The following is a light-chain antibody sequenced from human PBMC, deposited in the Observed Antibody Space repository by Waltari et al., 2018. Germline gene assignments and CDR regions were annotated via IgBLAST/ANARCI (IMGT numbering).Light chain of an antibody. Sequence: EVVMTQSPATLSVSPGERATLSCRASQSISSKLAWYQQKPGHAPRLLIHGASTRATDIPARFSGSGSGAEFTLTISSLQSEDSAVYHCQQYNDWSPFTFGPGTKVEIK. CDR2: GAS. J-gene: IGKJ3*01. CDR1: QSISSK. CDR3: QQYNDWSPFT. V-gene: IGKV3-15*01.